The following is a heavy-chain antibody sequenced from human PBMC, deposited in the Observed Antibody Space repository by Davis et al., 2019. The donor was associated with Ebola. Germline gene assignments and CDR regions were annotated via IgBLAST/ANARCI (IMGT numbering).Heavy chain of an antibody. V-gene: IGHV3-30*04. CDR2: ISYDGSNK. J-gene: IGHJ4*02. CDR3: ARGTAMVH. CDR1: GFTFSSYA. D-gene: IGHD5-18*01. Sequence: GESLKISCAASGFTFSSYAMHWVRQAPGKGLEWVAVISYDGSNKYYADSVKGRFTISRDNSKNTLYLQMNTLRGEDTAVYYCARGTAMVHWGQGTLVTVSS.